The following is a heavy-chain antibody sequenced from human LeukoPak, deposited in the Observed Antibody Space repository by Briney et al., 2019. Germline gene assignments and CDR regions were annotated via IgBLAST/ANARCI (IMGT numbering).Heavy chain of an antibody. CDR3: ARELRYFDW. D-gene: IGHD3-9*01. Sequence: HSGGSLRLSCAASGLTFSSHWMHWVRQAPGKGLVWVSRITNDGSSTTYADSVKGRFTISRDNAKNMLYLQVNSLRAEDTAVYYCARELRYFDWWGQGTLVTVSS. V-gene: IGHV3-74*01. CDR2: ITNDGSST. J-gene: IGHJ4*02. CDR1: GLTFSSHW.